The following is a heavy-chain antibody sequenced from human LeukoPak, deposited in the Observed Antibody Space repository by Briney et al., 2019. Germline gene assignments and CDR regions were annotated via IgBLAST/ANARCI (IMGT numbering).Heavy chain of an antibody. V-gene: IGHV1-8*02. D-gene: IGHD3-10*01. Sequence: WASVKVSCKASGYTFTGYYMHWVRQATGQGLEWMGWMNPNSGNTGYAQKFQGRVTMTRNTSISTAYMELSSLRSEDTAVYYCARGFVPVIRGVPRFDPWGQGTLVTVSS. J-gene: IGHJ5*02. CDR1: GYTFTGYY. CDR3: ARGFVPVIRGVPRFDP. CDR2: MNPNSGNT.